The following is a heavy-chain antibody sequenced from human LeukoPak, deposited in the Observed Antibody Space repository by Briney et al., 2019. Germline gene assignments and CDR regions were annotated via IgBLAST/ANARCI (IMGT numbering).Heavy chain of an antibody. J-gene: IGHJ6*03. CDR3: ARVDTAMVKYYYYYMDV. Sequence: GGSLRLSCAASGFTFSSYAMSWVRQAPGKGLEWVSAISGSSSTIYYADSVKGRFTISRDNAKNSLYLQMNSLRAEDTAVYYCARVDTAMVKYYYYYMDVWGKGTTVTVSS. V-gene: IGHV3-48*01. D-gene: IGHD5-18*01. CDR1: GFTFSSYA. CDR2: ISGSSSTI.